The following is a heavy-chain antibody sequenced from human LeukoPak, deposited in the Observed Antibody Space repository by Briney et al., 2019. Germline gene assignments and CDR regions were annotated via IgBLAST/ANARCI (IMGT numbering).Heavy chain of an antibody. V-gene: IGHV5-51*01. CDR1: GYSFTTYW. Sequence: GESLKISCKGSGYSFTTYWIAWVRQMPGKGLEWMGSIYLGDSDTGYSPSFQGQVTISVDKSISTAYLQWSSLQASDTAMYYCARQSGKFITMVRGVIPYFDYWGQGSLVTVSS. D-gene: IGHD3-10*01. CDR3: ARQSGKFITMVRGVIPYFDY. J-gene: IGHJ4*02. CDR2: IYLGDSDT.